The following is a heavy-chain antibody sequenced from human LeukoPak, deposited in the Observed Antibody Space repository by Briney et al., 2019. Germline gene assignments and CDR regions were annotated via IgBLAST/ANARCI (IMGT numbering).Heavy chain of an antibody. Sequence: SETLSLTCTVAGGSISSYYWSWIRQPPGKGLEWIGYIYYSGSTNYNPSLKSRVTISVDTSKNQFSLKLSSVTAADTAVYYCARDNYYYDRGGAFGIWGQGTMVTVSS. CDR2: IYYSGST. CDR1: GGSISSYY. J-gene: IGHJ3*02. CDR3: ARDNYYYDRGGAFGI. V-gene: IGHV4-59*01. D-gene: IGHD3-22*01.